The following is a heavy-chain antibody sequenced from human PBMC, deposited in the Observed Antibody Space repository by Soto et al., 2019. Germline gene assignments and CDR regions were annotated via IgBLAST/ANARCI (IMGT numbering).Heavy chain of an antibody. D-gene: IGHD4-17*01. CDR1: GGTFSSYA. J-gene: IGHJ6*02. V-gene: IGHV1-69*06. CDR3: ARDTLYGGYYGMDV. CDR2: IIPIFGTA. Sequence: ASVKVSFKASGGTFSSYAISWGRQAPGQGLEWMGGIIPIFGTANYAQKFQGRVTITADKSTSTAYMELSSLRSEDTAVYYCARDTLYGGYYGMDVWGQGTTVTVSS.